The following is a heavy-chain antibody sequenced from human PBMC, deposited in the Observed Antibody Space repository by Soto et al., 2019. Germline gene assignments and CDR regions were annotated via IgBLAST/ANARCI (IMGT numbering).Heavy chain of an antibody. CDR3: ATGPRGKYYYDSSGYYDAFDI. J-gene: IGHJ3*02. CDR1: GYTFTSYG. D-gene: IGHD3-22*01. CDR2: ISAYNGNT. Sequence: ASVKVSCKASGYTFTSYGISWVRQAPGQGLEWMGWISAYNGNTNYAQKLQGRVTMTTDTSTSTAYIELRSLRSDDTAVYYCATGPRGKYYYDSSGYYDAFDIWGQGTMVTV. V-gene: IGHV1-18*01.